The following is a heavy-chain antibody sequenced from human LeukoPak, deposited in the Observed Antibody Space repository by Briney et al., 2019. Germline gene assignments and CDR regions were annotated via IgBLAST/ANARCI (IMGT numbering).Heavy chain of an antibody. CDR3: ARVYSGSYYGYYFDY. CDR1: GGTFSSYA. V-gene: IGHV1-69*04. Sequence: ASVKVSCKASGGTFSSYAISWVRQAPGQGLEWMGRIIPILGIANYAQKFQGRVTITADKSTSTAYMELSSLRSEDTAVYYCARVYSGSYYGYYFDYWGQGTLVTVSS. D-gene: IGHD1-26*01. CDR2: IIPILGIA. J-gene: IGHJ4*02.